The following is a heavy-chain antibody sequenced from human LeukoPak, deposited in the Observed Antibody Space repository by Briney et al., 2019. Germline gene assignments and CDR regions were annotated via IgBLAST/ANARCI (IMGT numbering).Heavy chain of an antibody. Sequence: SETLSLTCTVSGDSIRNSYWTWIRQTPGKGLEWIGYMHHSVTNSYNPSLETRVTTSLDTSKNQFSLKLRSATAADTALYYCASLRYYGAGSGWIDPWGQGILVIVSS. CDR1: GDSIRNSY. D-gene: IGHD3-10*01. J-gene: IGHJ5*02. CDR2: MHHSVTN. CDR3: ASLRYYGAGSGWIDP. V-gene: IGHV4-59*08.